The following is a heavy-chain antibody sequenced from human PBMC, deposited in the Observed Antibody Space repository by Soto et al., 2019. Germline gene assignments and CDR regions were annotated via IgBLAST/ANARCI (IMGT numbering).Heavy chain of an antibody. CDR3: AKDMLRGRYCMDV. D-gene: IGHD3-10*01. J-gene: IGHJ6*01. CDR1: GVSISCGDYY. Sequence: PSDPLSLTCTVSGVSISCGDYYWSWIRQPQGKGLERIGYSYYSGNSCYNPALNSRVTISEDASNNHFSAKLISVTAADTSVYYCAKDMLRGRYCMDVWGQGTKVTVSS. V-gene: IGHV4-30-4*02. CDR2: SYYSGNS.